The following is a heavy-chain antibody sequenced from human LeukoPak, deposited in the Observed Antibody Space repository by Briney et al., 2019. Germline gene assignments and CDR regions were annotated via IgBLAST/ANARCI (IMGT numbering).Heavy chain of an antibody. V-gene: IGHV3-23*01. J-gene: IGHJ4*02. D-gene: IGHD6-13*01. Sequence: GGSLRLSCAASGFTFSSYGMHWVRQAPGKGLEWVAVISGSGGSTYYADSVKGRFTISRDNSKNTLYLQMNSLRAEDTAVYYCAKSTRARSGSPPFPFDYWGQGTLVTVSS. CDR2: ISGSGGST. CDR1: GFTFSSYG. CDR3: AKSTRARSGSPPFPFDY.